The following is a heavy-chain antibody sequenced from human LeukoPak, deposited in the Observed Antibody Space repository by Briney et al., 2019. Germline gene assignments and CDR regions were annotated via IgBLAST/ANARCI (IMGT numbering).Heavy chain of an antibody. D-gene: IGHD1-26*01. CDR2: INPSGGST. CDR3: ARDQVGLLPFDY. J-gene: IGHJ4*02. CDR1: GYTFTSYY. V-gene: IGHV1-46*01. Sequence: AASVKVSFKASGYTFTSYYMHWVRQAPGQGLEWMGIINPSGGSTSYAQKFQGRVTMTRDTSTNTVYMELSSLRSEDTAVYYCARDQVGLLPFDYWGQGTLVTVSS.